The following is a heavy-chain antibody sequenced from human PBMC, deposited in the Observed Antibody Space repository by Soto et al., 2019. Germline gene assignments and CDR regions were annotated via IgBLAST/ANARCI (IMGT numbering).Heavy chain of an antibody. CDR3: ARGRPDSSSWYWGFDY. Sequence: GASVKVSCKASGYTFTSYDINWVRQATGQGPEWVGWMNPNSGNTGSAQKFQGRVTVTRNISISTAYMELSSLTSEDTAVYYRARGRPDSSSWYWGFDYWGRGTLVTVSS. V-gene: IGHV1-8*01. CDR1: GYTFTSYD. CDR2: MNPNSGNT. J-gene: IGHJ4*02. D-gene: IGHD6-13*01.